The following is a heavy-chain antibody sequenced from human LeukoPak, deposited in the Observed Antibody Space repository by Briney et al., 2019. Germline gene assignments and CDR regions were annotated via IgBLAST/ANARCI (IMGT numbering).Heavy chain of an antibody. D-gene: IGHD3-16*02. J-gene: IGHJ5*02. CDR1: GYTLTGYY. CDR2: MNPNSGGT. CDR3: ARDKLGLGELSLYDQ. V-gene: IGHV1-2*02. Sequence: ASVKVSCKASGYTLTGYYMHWVRQAPGQGLEWMGWMNPNSGGTKYTQKFQGRVTMTRDTSISTAYMELSRLRSDDTAMYYCARDKLGLGELSLYDQWGQGTLVTVFS.